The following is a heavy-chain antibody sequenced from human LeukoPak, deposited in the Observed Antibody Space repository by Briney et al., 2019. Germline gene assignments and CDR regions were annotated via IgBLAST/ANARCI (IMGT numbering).Heavy chain of an antibody. CDR2: IVPIFGTA. CDR3: ARGPLLDYYDYMDV. CDR1: GGTFSSYA. D-gene: IGHD2-15*01. Sequence: SSVKVSCKASGGTFSSYAISWVRQAPGRGLEWMGGIVPIFGTANYAQKFQGRVTITADESTSTAYMELSSLRSEDTAVYYWARGPLLDYYDYMDVWGKGTTVTVSS. J-gene: IGHJ6*03. V-gene: IGHV1-69*01.